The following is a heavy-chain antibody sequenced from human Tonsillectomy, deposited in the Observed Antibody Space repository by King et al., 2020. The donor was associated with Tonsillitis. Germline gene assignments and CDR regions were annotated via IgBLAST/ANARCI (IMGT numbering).Heavy chain of an antibody. J-gene: IGHJ5*02. V-gene: IGHV2-5*02. CDR3: AHREVYSSLGGVIKEDWFDP. Sequence: QVTLKESGPTLVKPTQTLTLTCTFSGFSLSTSGEGVSWIRQPPGKAPEWLALIFWDDHTRYKPSLRSRLRINKDTTKHQVVLTMTNMDPVDPATYYCAHREVYSSLGGVIKEDWFDPWGQGTLVTVSS. CDR1: GFSLSTSGEG. CDR2: IFWDDHT. D-gene: IGHD3-10*01.